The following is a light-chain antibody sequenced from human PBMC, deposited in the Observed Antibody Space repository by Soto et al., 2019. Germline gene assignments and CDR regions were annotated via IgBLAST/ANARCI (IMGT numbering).Light chain of an antibody. CDR1: SSDVGGHNY. CDR3: SSYAGGNTWV. J-gene: IGLJ3*02. CDR2: EVS. Sequence: QSALTQPPSASGSPGQSVTISCTGTSSDVGGHNYVSWYRQHPGDAPKLLIYEVSTRPSGVPDRFSGSKSFNTASLTVSGLQAEDEADYYCSSYAGGNTWVFGGGTKLTVL. V-gene: IGLV2-8*01.